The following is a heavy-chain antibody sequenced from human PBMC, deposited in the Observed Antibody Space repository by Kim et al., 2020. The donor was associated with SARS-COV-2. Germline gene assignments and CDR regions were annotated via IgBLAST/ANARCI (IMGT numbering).Heavy chain of an antibody. D-gene: IGHD3-3*01. CDR3: ASGYDFWSGYKPLDY. Sequence: PSRKSRVTISVDKSKNQFSLKLSSVTAADTAVYYCASGYDFWSGYKPLDYWGQGTLVTVSS. J-gene: IGHJ4*02. V-gene: IGHV4-4*02.